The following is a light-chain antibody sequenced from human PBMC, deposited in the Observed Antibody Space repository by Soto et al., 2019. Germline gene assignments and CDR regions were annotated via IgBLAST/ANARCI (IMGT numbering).Light chain of an antibody. CDR3: QQYGSSPVT. CDR1: QSVSSSY. Sequence: EIVLTQSPGTLSLSPGERATLSCRASQSVSSSYLAWYQQKPGQAPRLLIYGASSRATGIPDRFSGSGSGTDFTLTISRLETEDFAVYYCQQYGSSPVTFGQGTKVESK. CDR2: GAS. V-gene: IGKV3-20*01. J-gene: IGKJ1*01.